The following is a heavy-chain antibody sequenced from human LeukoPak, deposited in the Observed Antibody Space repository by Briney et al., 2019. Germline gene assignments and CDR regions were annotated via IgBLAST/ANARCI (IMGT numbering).Heavy chain of an antibody. CDR1: GSTFSNAW. V-gene: IGHV3-15*05. D-gene: IGHD3-3*01. CDR2: IKSNNDGGTT. J-gene: IGHJ3*02. Sequence: GGSLRLSCAASGSTFSNAWMSWVRQAPGKGLEWVGRIKSNNDGGTTDYAAPVKGRVTISRDDSKNTLYLQMNNLKTEDTAVYYCTTFPSGFDIWGQGTVVSVSS. CDR3: TTFPSGFDI.